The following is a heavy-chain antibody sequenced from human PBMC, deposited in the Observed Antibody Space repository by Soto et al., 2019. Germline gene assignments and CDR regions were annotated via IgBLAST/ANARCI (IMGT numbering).Heavy chain of an antibody. Sequence: QVQLVESGGGVVQPGRSLRLSCAASGFTFSSYAMHWVRQAPGKGLEWVAVISYDGSNKYYADSVKGRFTISRDNSKNTLYLQRNSLRAEDTAVYYCASSSWELFDYWGQGTLVTVSS. V-gene: IGHV3-30-3*01. J-gene: IGHJ4*02. CDR3: ASSSWELFDY. CDR1: GFTFSSYA. D-gene: IGHD6-13*01. CDR2: ISYDGSNK.